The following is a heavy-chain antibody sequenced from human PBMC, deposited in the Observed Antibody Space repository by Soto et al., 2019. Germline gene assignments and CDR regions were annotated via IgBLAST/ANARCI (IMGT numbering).Heavy chain of an antibody. CDR1: GGSISSSSYY. J-gene: IGHJ5*02. Sequence: QLQLQESGPGLVKPSETLSLTCTVSGGSISSSSYYWGWIRQPPGKGLEWIGSIYYSGSTYYNPSLKSRVTISVDTSKNQFSLKLSSVTAADTAVYYCARRSSYYGSGSYHGGNWFDPWGQGTLVTVSS. D-gene: IGHD3-10*01. CDR2: IYYSGST. CDR3: ARRSSYYGSGSYHGGNWFDP. V-gene: IGHV4-39*01.